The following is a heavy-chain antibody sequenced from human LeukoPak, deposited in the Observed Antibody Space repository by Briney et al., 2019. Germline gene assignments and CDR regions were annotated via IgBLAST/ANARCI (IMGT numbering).Heavy chain of an antibody. Sequence: GGSLRLSCAASGFTFSSYWMSWVRQAPGKGLEWVANLKQGGSEKYYVDSVKGRFTISRDNAKNSAYLQMNSLRAEDTAVYYCARDKIVGATNFDSWGQGTLVTVSS. V-gene: IGHV3-7*01. D-gene: IGHD1-26*01. J-gene: IGHJ4*02. CDR1: GFTFSSYW. CDR3: ARDKIVGATNFDS. CDR2: LKQGGSEK.